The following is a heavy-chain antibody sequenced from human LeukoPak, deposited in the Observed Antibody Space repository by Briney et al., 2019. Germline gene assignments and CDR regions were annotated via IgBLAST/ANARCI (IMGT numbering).Heavy chain of an antibody. J-gene: IGHJ6*04. CDR1: GFTFSSYG. CDR3: AELGITMIGGV. V-gene: IGHV3-30*18. Sequence: GRSLRLSCAASGFTFSSYGMHWVRQAPGRGLEWVAVISYDGSNKYYADSVKGRFTISRDNSKNTLYLQMNSLRAEDTAVYYCAELGITMIGGVWGKGTTVTISS. D-gene: IGHD3-10*02. CDR2: ISYDGSNK.